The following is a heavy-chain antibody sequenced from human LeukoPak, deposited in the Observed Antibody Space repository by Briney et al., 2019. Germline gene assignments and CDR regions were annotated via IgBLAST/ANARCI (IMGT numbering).Heavy chain of an antibody. J-gene: IGHJ3*01. CDR1: GFTFSSYG. CDR3: ARDPCITTSCHRPMSDAFGV. Sequence: PGRSLRLSCAASGFTFSSYGMHWVRQAPGKGLEWVAVISYDGSNKYYADSVKGRFTISRDNSKNTLYLQMNSLRAEDTAVYYCARDPCITTSCHRPMSDAFGVWGQGTMVTVSS. V-gene: IGHV3-30*03. CDR2: ISYDGSNK. D-gene: IGHD2-2*01.